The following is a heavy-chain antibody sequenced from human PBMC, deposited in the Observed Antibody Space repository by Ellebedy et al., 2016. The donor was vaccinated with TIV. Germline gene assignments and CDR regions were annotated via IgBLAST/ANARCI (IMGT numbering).Heavy chain of an antibody. CDR3: ARGYGYPYPYGMDV. J-gene: IGHJ6*02. CDR2: INHSGST. Sequence: MPSETLSLTCAVYGGSFSGYYWSWIRQPPGKGLEWIGEINHSGSTNYNPSLKSRVTISVDTAKNQFSLKLSSVTAAETAVYYGARGYGYPYPYGMDVWGQGTTVTVSS. V-gene: IGHV4-34*01. CDR1: GGSFSGYY. D-gene: IGHD5-12*01.